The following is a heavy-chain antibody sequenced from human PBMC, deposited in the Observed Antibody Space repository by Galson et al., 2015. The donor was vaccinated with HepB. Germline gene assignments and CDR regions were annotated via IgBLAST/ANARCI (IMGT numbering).Heavy chain of an antibody. D-gene: IGHD6-13*01. CDR2: MNPNSGNT. CDR3: ARGSGSSSWYVVDY. Sequence: SVTVSCKASGYTFTSYDINWVRQATGQGLEWMGWMNPNSGNTGYAQKFQGRVTMTRNTSISTAYMKLSSLRSEDTAVYYCARGSGSSSWYVVDYWGQGTLVTVSS. CDR1: GYTFTSYD. V-gene: IGHV1-8*01. J-gene: IGHJ4*02.